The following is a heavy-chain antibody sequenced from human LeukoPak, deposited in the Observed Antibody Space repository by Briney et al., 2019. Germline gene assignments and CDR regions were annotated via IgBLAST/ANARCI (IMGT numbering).Heavy chain of an antibody. J-gene: IGHJ2*01. Sequence: SETLSLTCTVSGGSVSSGSYYWSWIRQPPGKGLEWIGYMYYSGSTNYNPSLKSRVTISVDTSKNQFSLKLSSVTAADTAVYYCARGSSSSWYDWYFDLWGRGTLVTVSS. CDR2: MYYSGST. V-gene: IGHV4-61*01. D-gene: IGHD6-13*01. CDR3: ARGSSSSWYDWYFDL. CDR1: GGSVSSGSYY.